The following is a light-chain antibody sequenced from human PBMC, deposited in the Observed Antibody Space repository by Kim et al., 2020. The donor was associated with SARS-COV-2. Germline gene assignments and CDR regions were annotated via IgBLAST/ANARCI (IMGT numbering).Light chain of an antibody. CDR1: QSISSSY. J-gene: IGKJ1*01. Sequence: EIVLTQSPGTLSLSPGERATLSCRGSQSISSSYLAWYQQKPGQAPRLLMYGASSRATDIPDRFSGSGSGTDFTLTISRLEPKDFAVYYCQHYGSSLWTFGQGTKVDIK. CDR2: GAS. CDR3: QHYGSSLWT. V-gene: IGKV3-20*01.